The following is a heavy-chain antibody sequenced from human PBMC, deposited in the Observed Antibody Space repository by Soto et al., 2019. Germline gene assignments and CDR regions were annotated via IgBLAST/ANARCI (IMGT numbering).Heavy chain of an antibody. D-gene: IGHD5-18*01. V-gene: IGHV4-31*03. Sequence: QVQLQESGPGLVKPSQTLSLTCTVSGGSISSGGYYWSWIRQHPGKGLEWIGYIYYSGSTYYNPSFKSRVTKSVDTSKNQFSLKLSSVTAADTAVYYCARDTARVMDYYYYMDVWGKGTTVTVSS. CDR2: IYYSGST. CDR1: GGSISSGGYY. CDR3: ARDTARVMDYYYYMDV. J-gene: IGHJ6*03.